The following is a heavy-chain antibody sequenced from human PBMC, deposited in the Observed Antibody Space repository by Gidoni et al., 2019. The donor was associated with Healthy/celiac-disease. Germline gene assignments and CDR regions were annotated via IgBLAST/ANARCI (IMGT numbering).Heavy chain of an antibody. D-gene: IGHD3-10*01. J-gene: IGHJ3*02. CDR1: GFTFSRYD. CDR2: SGTAGDT. Sequence: EVQLVESGGGLVQPGGSLRLSFPASGFTFSRYDMHWVRQATGKGLEWVSASGTAGDTYYPGCVKGRCTISRENAKNSLYLQRNSLRAGDTAVYYCAREAPFGGDCDIGGQGTMVTVSS. CDR3: AREAPFGGDCDI. V-gene: IGHV3-13*01.